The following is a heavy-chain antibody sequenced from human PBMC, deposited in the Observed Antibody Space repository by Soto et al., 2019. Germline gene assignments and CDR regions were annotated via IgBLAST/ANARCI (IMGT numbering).Heavy chain of an antibody. CDR3: ARDIYSYGSVGTPDI. V-gene: IGHV3-30-3*01. D-gene: IGHD5-18*01. CDR2: ISNDGNRQ. CDR1: GFSFSSQA. Sequence: LRLSCVASGFSFSSQAMHWVRQAPGEGLEWVAAISNDGNRQLYADSVKDRFTISRDNSRNTLDLQMNNLRTEDTGVYFCARDIYSYGSVGTPDIWGQGTMVTVSS. J-gene: IGHJ3*02.